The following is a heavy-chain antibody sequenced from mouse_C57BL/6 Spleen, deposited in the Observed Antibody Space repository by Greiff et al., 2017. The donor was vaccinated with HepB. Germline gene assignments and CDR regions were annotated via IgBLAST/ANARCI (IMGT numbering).Heavy chain of an antibody. CDR2: IDPADGET. J-gene: IGHJ1*03. D-gene: IGHD2-5*01. CDR1: GFNIKDYY. CDR3: ARVPSNYVGDWYFDV. V-gene: IGHV14-2*01. Sequence: EVMLVESGAELVKPGASVKLSCTASGFNIKDYYMHWVKQRTEQGLEWIGRIDPADGETTYAQKFQGKATITAETSSHTAYLQLSSLTSEDTAVYYCARVPSNYVGDWYFDVWGTGTTVTVSS.